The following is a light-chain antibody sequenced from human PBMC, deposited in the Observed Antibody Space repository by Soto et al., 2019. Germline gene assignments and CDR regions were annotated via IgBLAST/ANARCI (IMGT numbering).Light chain of an antibody. Sequence: EIVLTQSPVTLSLSPGERATLSCRASRSFASSYLGWYQQKPGQAPRLLIYAASTRATGIPDRFSGSGSATDFTLTISRLEPEDSAVYYCQHYDNSPPYTFGQGTKPEIK. CDR3: QHYDNSPPYT. CDR2: AAS. CDR1: RSFASSY. J-gene: IGKJ2*01. V-gene: IGKV3-20*01.